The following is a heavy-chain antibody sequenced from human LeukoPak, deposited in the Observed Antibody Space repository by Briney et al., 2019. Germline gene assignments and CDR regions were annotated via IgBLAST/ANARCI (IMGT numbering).Heavy chain of an antibody. D-gene: IGHD2-15*01. Sequence: GGSLRLSCAASGFTFSSYAMSWVRQAPGKGLEWVSAISGSGGSTYYADSVKGRFTISRDNSKNTLYLQMNSLRAEDTAVYYCAKDFRVVVAATPFDYWGQGTLVTVSS. CDR1: GFTFSSYA. V-gene: IGHV3-23*01. J-gene: IGHJ4*02. CDR3: AKDFRVVVAATPFDY. CDR2: ISGSGGST.